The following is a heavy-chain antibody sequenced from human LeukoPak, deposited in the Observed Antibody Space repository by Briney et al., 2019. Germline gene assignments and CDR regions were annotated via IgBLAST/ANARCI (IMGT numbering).Heavy chain of an antibody. Sequence: SETLSLTCTVSGGSISSSSYYWGWIRQPPGKGLEWIGSIYYSGSTYYNLSLKSRVTISVDTSKNQFSLKLSSVTAADTAVYYCARVAMNTYSGSYRFDYWGQGTLVTVSS. CDR3: ARVAMNTYSGSYRFDY. CDR2: IYYSGST. D-gene: IGHD1-26*01. V-gene: IGHV4-39*07. J-gene: IGHJ4*02. CDR1: GGSISSSSYY.